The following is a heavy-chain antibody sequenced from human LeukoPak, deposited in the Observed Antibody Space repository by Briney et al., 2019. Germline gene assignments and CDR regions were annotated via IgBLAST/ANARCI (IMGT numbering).Heavy chain of an antibody. CDR1: GGSFSGYY. V-gene: IGHV4-34*01. Sequence: SETLSLTCDVYGGSFSGYYWSWIRQPPGKGLEWIGEINHSGSTSYNPSLKSRVTISVDTSKNQFSLKLSSVTAADTAVYYCARARGSGWYKDSSWYFDLRGRGTLVTVSS. D-gene: IGHD6-19*01. J-gene: IGHJ2*01. CDR2: INHSGST. CDR3: ARARGSGWYKDSSWYFDL.